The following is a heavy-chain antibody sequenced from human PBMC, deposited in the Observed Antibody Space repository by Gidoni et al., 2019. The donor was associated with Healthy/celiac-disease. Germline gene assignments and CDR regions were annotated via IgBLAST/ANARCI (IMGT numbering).Heavy chain of an antibody. V-gene: IGHV1-2*02. Sequence: QVQLVQSGAGVKKPGASVNVPCTGSAPTFPGYYMYWVRQAPGQGLGWMGWINTNSGGTNYAQKFKGRVTMTRDTSISTAYMEVSRLGSDDTAVDYCARDGEDGYSYPGWGHWGQGTLVTVSS. CDR1: APTFPGYY. CDR2: INTNSGGT. D-gene: IGHD5-18*01. J-gene: IGHJ4*02. CDR3: ARDGEDGYSYPGWGH.